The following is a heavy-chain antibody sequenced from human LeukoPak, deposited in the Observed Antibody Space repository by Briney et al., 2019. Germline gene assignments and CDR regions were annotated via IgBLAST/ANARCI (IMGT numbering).Heavy chain of an antibody. CDR1: GGSFSGFY. D-gene: IGHD2-8*01. J-gene: IGHJ5*02. Sequence: SETLSLTCAVHGGSFSGFYWSWIRQPPGKGLEWIGEINESGNSNYNPSLKSRVTISVGTSKNQFSLKLSSVTAAETAVYYCTRLHNILYRGGFDPWGQGTLVTVSS. V-gene: IGHV4-34*01. CDR3: TRLHNILYRGGFDP. CDR2: INESGNS.